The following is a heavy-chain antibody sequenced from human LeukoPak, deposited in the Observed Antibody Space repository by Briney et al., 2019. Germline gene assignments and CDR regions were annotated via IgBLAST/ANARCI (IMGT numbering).Heavy chain of an antibody. V-gene: IGHV1-8*03. CDR3: ARTVGYYYDSSGYPTYYYYYYMDV. D-gene: IGHD3-22*01. CDR1: GYTFTSYD. Sequence: GASVKVSCEASGYTFTSYDINWVRQATGQGLEWMGWMNPNSGNTGYAQKFQGRVTITRNTSISTAYMELSSLRSEDTAVYYCARTVGYYYDSSGYPTYYYYYYMDVWGKGTTVTVSS. J-gene: IGHJ6*03. CDR2: MNPNSGNT.